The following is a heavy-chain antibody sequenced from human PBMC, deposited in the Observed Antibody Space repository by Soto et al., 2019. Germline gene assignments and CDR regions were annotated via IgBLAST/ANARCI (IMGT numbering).Heavy chain of an antibody. D-gene: IGHD2-15*01. J-gene: IGHJ6*03. Sequence: EVQLVESGGGLVQPGGSLRLSCAASGFTFSKYWMYWIRQVSGKGLVRLSRIHSDGSVSSYADSVKVRYTISRDNVKNGLYLEMNSLRAEDTSVYYCVRGDRVGGLYYSLAGSCYYYMDAWDKGTTVTVFS. CDR2: IHSDGSVS. CDR1: GFTFSKYW. V-gene: IGHV3-74*01. CDR3: VRGDRVGGLYYSLAGSCYYYMDA.